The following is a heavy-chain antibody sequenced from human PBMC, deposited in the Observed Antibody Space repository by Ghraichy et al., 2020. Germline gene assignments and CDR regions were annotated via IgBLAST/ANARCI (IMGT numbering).Heavy chain of an antibody. J-gene: IGHJ3*02. D-gene: IGHD5/OR15-5a*01. Sequence: GGSLRLSCAASGFTFSSYAMHWVRQAPGKGLEWISYISSGSATIYYASSVKGRLTISRDNAKKSLYLQMNSLKDEDTAVYFCARVHVSTDVFDIWGQGTMLTVSS. CDR2: ISSGSATI. CDR1: GFTFSSYA. V-gene: IGHV3-48*02. CDR3: ARVHVSTDVFDI.